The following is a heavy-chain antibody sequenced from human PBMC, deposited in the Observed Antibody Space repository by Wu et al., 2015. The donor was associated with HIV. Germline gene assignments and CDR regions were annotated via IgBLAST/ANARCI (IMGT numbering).Heavy chain of an antibody. CDR1: GYTFTGYY. CDR2: INPNSGGT. Sequence: QVQLVQSGAEVKKPGASVKVSCKASGYTFTGYYMHWVRQAPGQGLEWMGWINPNSGGTNYAQKFQGRVTMTRDTSISTAYMELSRLRSDDTAVYYCARDYPPVRDSGSYQGYFDYWGQGTLVTVSS. V-gene: IGHV1-2*02. D-gene: IGHD1-26*01. CDR3: ARDYPPVRDSGSYQGYFDY. J-gene: IGHJ4*02.